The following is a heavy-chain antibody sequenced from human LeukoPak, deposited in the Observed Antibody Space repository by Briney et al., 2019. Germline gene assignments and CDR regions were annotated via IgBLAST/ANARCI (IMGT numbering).Heavy chain of an antibody. CDR3: ARDLSTITVAGTSWYDY. Sequence: GGSLRLSCAASGFTYSSYAMHWVRQVPGKGLEWVAVISSDGSNKYYTDSVKGRFTISRDDSKNTLYLQMNSLRPEDTAVYYCARDLSTITVAGTSWYDYWGQGTLVTVSA. D-gene: IGHD6-19*01. V-gene: IGHV3-30-3*01. J-gene: IGHJ4*02. CDR2: ISSDGSNK. CDR1: GFTYSSYA.